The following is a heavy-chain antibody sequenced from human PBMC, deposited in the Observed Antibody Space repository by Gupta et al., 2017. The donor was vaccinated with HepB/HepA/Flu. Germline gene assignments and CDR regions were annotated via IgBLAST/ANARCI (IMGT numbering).Heavy chain of an antibody. J-gene: IGHJ6*03. CDR3: AKFSGPMPYYYMDV. CDR1: GLTFDDDA. CDR2: ISWNSGSI. D-gene: IGHD2-2*01. Sequence: EVQLVESGGGLVEPGKSLRVSCAASGLTFDDDAMHWVRKAPGKGLERGSGISWNSGSINYVDAVKGRFTISRDNAKNALYLQMNSLRDEEMALYYCAKFSGPMPYYYMDVWGKGTTVTVSS. V-gene: IGHV3-9*03.